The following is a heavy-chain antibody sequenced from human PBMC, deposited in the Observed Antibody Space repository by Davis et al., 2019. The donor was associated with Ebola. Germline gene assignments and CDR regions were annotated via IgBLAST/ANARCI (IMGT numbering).Heavy chain of an antibody. J-gene: IGHJ6*02. CDR1: GFTFTSYS. CDR2: ISGSGSGT. Sequence: GESLKIPCAASGFTFTSYSMTWVRQAPGKGLEWVSGISGSGSGTYYADFVKGRFTLSRDNSKNTLLLQMNSLRAEDTAVYYCAKGSLYGSRSITAGMDVWGQGTTVTVSS. D-gene: IGHD4-17*01. V-gene: IGHV3-23*01. CDR3: AKGSLYGSRSITAGMDV.